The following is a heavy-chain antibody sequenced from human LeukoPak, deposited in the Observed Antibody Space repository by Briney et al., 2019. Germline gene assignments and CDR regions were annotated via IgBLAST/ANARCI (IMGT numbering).Heavy chain of an antibody. D-gene: IGHD4-17*01. V-gene: IGHV3-48*03. CDR3: ARTDYVDSKFDF. CDR2: ISSSGSTI. J-gene: IGHJ4*02. CDR1: GFTFSSYE. Sequence: GGSLRLSCAASGFTFSSYEMNWVRQAPGKGLEWVSYISSSGSTIYYADSVKGRFTISRDNAKNSLFLQMNSLRAEDTAVYYCARTDYVDSKFDFWGQGTLVTVSS.